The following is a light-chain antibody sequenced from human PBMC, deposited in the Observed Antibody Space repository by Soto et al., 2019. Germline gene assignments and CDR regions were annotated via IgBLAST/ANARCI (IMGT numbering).Light chain of an antibody. CDR3: SSYSSISTLV. CDR1: SSDVGGYDS. V-gene: IGLV2-14*03. CDR2: GVT. J-gene: IGLJ3*02. Sequence: QSALTQPASVSGSPGQSITISCTGSSSDVGGYDSVSWYQQHPGKAPKLMIYGVTNRPSGVSNRFAAYKSGNTASLTISGLPAEDEADYYCSSYSSISTLVFGGGTKLTVL.